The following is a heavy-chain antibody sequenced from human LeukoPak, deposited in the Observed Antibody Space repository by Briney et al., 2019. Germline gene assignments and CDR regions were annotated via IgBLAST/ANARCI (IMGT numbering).Heavy chain of an antibody. CDR1: GFTFSSCS. J-gene: IGHJ4*02. D-gene: IGHD6-13*01. CDR3: ARGRAGQFDY. V-gene: IGHV3-48*02. CDR2: ISSSSSTI. Sequence: GGSLRLSCVVSGFTFSSCSMNWVRQAPGKGLEWVSYISSSSSTIYYADSVKGRFNISRDNAKNSLYLQMNSLRDEDTAVYYCARGRAGQFDYWGQGTLVTVSS.